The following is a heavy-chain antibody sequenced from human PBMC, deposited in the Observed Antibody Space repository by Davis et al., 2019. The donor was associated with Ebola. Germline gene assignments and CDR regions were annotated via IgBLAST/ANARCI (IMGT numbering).Heavy chain of an antibody. J-gene: IGHJ6*02. V-gene: IGHV3-48*02. Sequence: GGSLRLSCAASGFTFSSYSMNWVRQAPGKGLEWVSYISSSSSTIYYADSVKGRFTISRDNAKNSLYLQMNSLRDEDTAVYYCAREPSTTVTTRFGYYGMDVWGQGTTVTVSS. CDR3: AREPSTTVTTRFGYYGMDV. CDR1: GFTFSSYS. CDR2: ISSSSSTI. D-gene: IGHD4-17*01.